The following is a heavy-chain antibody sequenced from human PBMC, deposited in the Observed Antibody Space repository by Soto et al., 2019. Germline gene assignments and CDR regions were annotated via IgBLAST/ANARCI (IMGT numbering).Heavy chain of an antibody. D-gene: IGHD3-10*01. CDR1: GYTFTGYY. CDR3: ARDYGSGSYDHYGMDV. CDR2: INPNSGGT. Sequence: SVKVSCKASGYTFTGYYMHWVRQAPGQGLEWMGWINPNSGGTNYAQKFQGRVTMTRDTSISTAYMELSRLRSDDTAVYYCARDYGSGSYDHYGMDVWGQGTTVTV. V-gene: IGHV1-2*02. J-gene: IGHJ6*02.